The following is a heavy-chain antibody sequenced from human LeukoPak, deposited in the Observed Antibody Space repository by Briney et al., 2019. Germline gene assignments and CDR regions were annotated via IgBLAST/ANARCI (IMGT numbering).Heavy chain of an antibody. D-gene: IGHD7-27*01. V-gene: IGHV3-23*01. CDR3: AKDGGLWVSAHWGDS. CDR2: ITTSDGNT. J-gene: IGHJ4*02. Sequence: GGSLRLSCAASGFAFSSYTMSWVRQAPGRGLEWVSTITTSDGNTYYADSVKGRFTVSRDNSKNTLFLQMNSLRAEDTAVYYCAKDGGLWVSAHWGDSWGRGTLVTVSS. CDR1: GFAFSSYT.